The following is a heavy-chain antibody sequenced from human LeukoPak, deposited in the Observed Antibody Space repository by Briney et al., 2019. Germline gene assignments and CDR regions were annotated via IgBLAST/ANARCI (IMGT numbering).Heavy chain of an antibody. CDR3: ARSLPYGTTWYGRSDF. D-gene: IGHD6-13*01. Sequence: GGSLRLSCAASGFPFNAYWMTWVRQAPGKGLEWVANIRQDGDTKYYVDSVKGRFTISRDNAMNSLFLQMNSLRAEDTAIYYCARSLPYGTTWYGRSDFWGQGTLVTVSS. J-gene: IGHJ4*02. CDR1: GFPFNAYW. CDR2: IRQDGDTK. V-gene: IGHV3-7*03.